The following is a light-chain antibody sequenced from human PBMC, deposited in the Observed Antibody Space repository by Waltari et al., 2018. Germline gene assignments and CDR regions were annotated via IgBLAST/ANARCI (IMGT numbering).Light chain of an antibody. CDR3: QQYNNWPPWT. CDR1: QSVSSN. Sequence: EIVMTQSPATLSVSPGERATLSCRASQSVSSNLAWYQQKPGQAPRRLISGASTRATSIPARFSGSGSGTEFTLTISSLQSEDFAVYYCQQYNNWPPWTFGQGTKVEIK. V-gene: IGKV3-15*01. J-gene: IGKJ1*01. CDR2: GAS.